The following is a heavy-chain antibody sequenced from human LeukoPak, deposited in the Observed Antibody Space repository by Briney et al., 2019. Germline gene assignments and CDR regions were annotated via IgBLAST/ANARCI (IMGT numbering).Heavy chain of an antibody. CDR1: GYTFTSYY. CDR3: AREAADYYGSDQYYYYYMDA. D-gene: IGHD3-10*01. J-gene: IGHJ6*03. V-gene: IGHV1-46*01. CDR2: INPSGGST. Sequence: ASVKVSCKASGYTFTSYYMHWVRQAPGQGLEWMGIINPSGGSTSYAQKFQGRVTMTRDMSTSTVYMELSSLRSEDTAVYYCAREAADYYGSDQYYYYYMDAWGKGTTVTVSS.